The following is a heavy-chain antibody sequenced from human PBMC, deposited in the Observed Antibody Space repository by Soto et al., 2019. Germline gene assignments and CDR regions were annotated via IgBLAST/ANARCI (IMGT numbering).Heavy chain of an antibody. V-gene: IGHV1-18*04. CDR3: ARRGPFCIGGTGTHFAY. CDR2: ISTYNGNT. Sequence: QVHLVQSGAEVKKPGASVKVSCKASGYTFTTYGISWVRQAPGQGLEWMGWISTYNGNTNYEQNLQGRATLTTNTLTTTAYRGLRSLSAANPPVFYCARRGPFCIGGTGTHFAYWGQDPLVPVPS. J-gene: IGHJ4*02. CDR1: GYTFTTYG. D-gene: IGHD2-15*01.